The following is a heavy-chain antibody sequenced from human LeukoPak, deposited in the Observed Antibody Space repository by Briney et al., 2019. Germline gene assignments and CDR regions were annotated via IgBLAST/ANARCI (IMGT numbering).Heavy chain of an antibody. CDR2: IIPRFGTA. CDR3: ARWEYELPATNWFDP. CDR1: GGTFSNYA. V-gene: IGHV1-69*05. D-gene: IGHD1-26*01. Sequence: ASVKVSCKASGGTFSNYAFSWVRQAPGQGPEWMGGIIPRFGTAKSAQKFQGRVTMTTDESTSAAYMELSSLRSDDTAVYYCARWEYELPATNWFDPWGQGTLVIVSS. J-gene: IGHJ5*02.